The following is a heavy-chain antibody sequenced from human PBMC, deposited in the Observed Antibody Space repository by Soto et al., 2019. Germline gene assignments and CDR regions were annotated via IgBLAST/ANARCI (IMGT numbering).Heavy chain of an antibody. V-gene: IGHV4-39*01. CDR2: INYSGST. J-gene: IGHJ4*02. CDR1: GGSISSTSSY. Sequence: SETLSLTCTVSGGSISSTSSYWGWIRQPPGKGLEWIGSINYSGSTYNNPSLKSRVTISVDTSKNQFSLRVSSVTAADTAVYFCAKTGFWSGYRVVDYWGQGTPVTVSS. CDR3: AKTGFWSGYRVVDY. D-gene: IGHD3-3*01.